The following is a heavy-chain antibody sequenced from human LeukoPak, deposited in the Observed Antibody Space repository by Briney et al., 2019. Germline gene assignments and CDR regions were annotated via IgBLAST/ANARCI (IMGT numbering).Heavy chain of an antibody. Sequence: PSETLSLTCTVYGGSFSGYYWSWIRQPPGRGLEWIGEINHSGSINYNPSLKSRVTISVDTSKNQFSLKLSSVTAADTAVYYCARGGNCSGGSCYSDRGWFDPWGQGTLVTVSS. CDR1: GGSFSGYY. CDR3: ARGGNCSGGSCYSDRGWFDP. V-gene: IGHV4-34*01. D-gene: IGHD2-15*01. CDR2: INHSGSI. J-gene: IGHJ5*02.